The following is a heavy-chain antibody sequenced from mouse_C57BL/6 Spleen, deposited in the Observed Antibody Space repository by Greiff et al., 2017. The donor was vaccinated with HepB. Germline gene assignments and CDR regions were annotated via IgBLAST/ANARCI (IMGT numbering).Heavy chain of an antibody. V-gene: IGHV5-16*01. CDR2: INYDGSST. Sequence: EVNVVESEGGLVQPGSSMKLSCTASGFTFSDYYMAWVRQVPEKGLEWVANINYDGSSTYYLDSLKSRFIISRDNAKNILYLQMSSLNSEDTATYYCARETTYYAMDYWGQGTSVTVSS. D-gene: IGHD2-12*01. CDR1: GFTFSDYY. CDR3: ARETTYYAMDY. J-gene: IGHJ4*01.